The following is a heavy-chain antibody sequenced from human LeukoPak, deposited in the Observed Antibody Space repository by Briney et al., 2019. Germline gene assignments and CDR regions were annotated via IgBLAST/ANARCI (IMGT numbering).Heavy chain of an antibody. J-gene: IGHJ4*02. Sequence: SSETLSLTCAVSGGSISSSNWWSWVRQPPGKGLEWIGEIYHSGSTNYNPSLKSRVTISVDKSKNQFSLKLSSVTAADTAVYYCARGPGRDGYNSGYWGQGTLVTVSS. CDR3: ARGPGRDGYNSGY. CDR2: IYHSGST. CDR1: GGSISSSNW. D-gene: IGHD5-24*01. V-gene: IGHV4-4*02.